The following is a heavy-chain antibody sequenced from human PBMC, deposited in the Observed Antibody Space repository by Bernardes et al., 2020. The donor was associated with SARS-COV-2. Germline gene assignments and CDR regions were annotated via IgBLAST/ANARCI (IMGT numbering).Heavy chain of an antibody. D-gene: IGHD6-19*01. CDR2: IYYSGST. CDR1: GGSISSSSYY. Sequence: SETLSLTCTVSGGSISSSSYYWGWIRQPPGKGLEWIGSIYYSGSTYYNPSLKSRVTISVDTSKNQFSLKLSSVTAADTAVYYCASEYSSGWYGWNRDDAFDIWGQGTMVTVSS. CDR3: ASEYSSGWYGWNRDDAFDI. J-gene: IGHJ3*02. V-gene: IGHV4-39*01.